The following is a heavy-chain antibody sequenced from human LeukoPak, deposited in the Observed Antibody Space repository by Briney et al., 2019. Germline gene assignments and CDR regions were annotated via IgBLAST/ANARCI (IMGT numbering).Heavy chain of an antibody. J-gene: IGHJ6*04. D-gene: IGHD3-3*02. CDR3: ARLANRKYSIFGLPNYCMDV. CDR1: GGSFSGYY. V-gene: IGHV4-34*01. Sequence: SETLSLTCAVSGGSFSGYYWSWIRQPPRKGLGWIGEINHSVSTNNTPSPQSRVTISVDKSKKQFPLKLRSADAAAAAEYYCARLANRKYSIFGLPNYCMDVWGKGTTVTVSS. CDR2: INHSVST.